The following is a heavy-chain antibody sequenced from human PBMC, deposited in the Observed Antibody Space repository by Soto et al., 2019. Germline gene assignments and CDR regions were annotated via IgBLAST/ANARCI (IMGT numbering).Heavy chain of an antibody. Sequence: QTGGSLRLSCAASGFTFSSYGMHWVRQAPGKGLEWVAVISYDGSNKHYADSVKGRFTISRDNSKNTLYLQMNSLRAEDTAVYYCAKGDYYDSSGPFDYWGQGTLVTVS. CDR1: GFTFSSYG. CDR2: ISYDGSNK. V-gene: IGHV3-30*18. D-gene: IGHD3-22*01. CDR3: AKGDYYDSSGPFDY. J-gene: IGHJ4*02.